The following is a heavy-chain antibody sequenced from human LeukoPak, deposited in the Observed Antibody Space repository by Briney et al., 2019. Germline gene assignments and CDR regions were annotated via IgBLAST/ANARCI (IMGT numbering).Heavy chain of an antibody. CDR1: GFAFSGFY. J-gene: IGHJ3*02. CDR3: SRGGYSHAFDI. D-gene: IGHD2-15*01. Sequence: GGSLRLSCVASGFAFSGFYIHWVRQAPGKGLVWVSHINWDGSVTTYADSVRGRFTISRDNAKNTLYLQMDSLRAEDTAVYYCSRGGYSHAFDIWGQGTMVTVSS. CDR2: INWDGSVT. V-gene: IGHV3-74*01.